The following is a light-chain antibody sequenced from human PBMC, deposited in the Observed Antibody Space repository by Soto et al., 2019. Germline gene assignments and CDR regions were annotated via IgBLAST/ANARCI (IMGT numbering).Light chain of an antibody. CDR3: RSYTRSSTYV. J-gene: IGLJ1*01. Sequence: QSVLTQPASVSGSPGQSITIPCTGTSSDVGAYNYVSWYQQYPGKAPKLIIYEVNIRPSGVSNRFSGSKSGNTASLTISGLQADDEADYYCRSYTRSSTYVFGTGTKVTVL. CDR2: EVN. CDR1: SSDVGAYNY. V-gene: IGLV2-14*01.